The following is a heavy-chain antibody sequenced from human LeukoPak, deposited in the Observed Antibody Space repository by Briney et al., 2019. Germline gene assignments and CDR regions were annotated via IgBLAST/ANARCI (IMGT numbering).Heavy chain of an antibody. CDR1: GFTFSSHG. V-gene: IGHV3-30*18. CDR3: AKDIVGRITVTGSLGNSYIDY. Sequence: PGGSLRLSCAASGFTFSSHGMHWVRQAPGKGLEWVVVISYDGSDKYYADSVQGRFTISRDSSKNTLYLQMNSLRAEDTAVYYCAKDIVGRITVTGSLGNSYIDYWGQGTLVTVSS. CDR2: ISYDGSDK. J-gene: IGHJ4*02. D-gene: IGHD6-19*01.